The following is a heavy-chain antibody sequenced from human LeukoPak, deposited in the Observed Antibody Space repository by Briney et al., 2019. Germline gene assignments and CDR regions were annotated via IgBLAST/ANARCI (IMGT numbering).Heavy chain of an antibody. Sequence: GGSLRLSCAASGFTFSSYDMSWVRQAPGKGLEWVSAISGNGGRTYYADSVKGRFTISRDNSKNTLYLQMNSLRAEDTAVYYCARERSSGWPGQGYYYMDVWGKGTTVTVSS. CDR1: GFTFSSYD. D-gene: IGHD6-19*01. CDR2: ISGNGGRT. CDR3: ARERSSGWPGQGYYYMDV. J-gene: IGHJ6*03. V-gene: IGHV3-23*01.